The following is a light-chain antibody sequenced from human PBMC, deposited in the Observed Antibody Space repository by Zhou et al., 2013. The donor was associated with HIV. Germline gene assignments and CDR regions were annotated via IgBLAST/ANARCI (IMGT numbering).Light chain of an antibody. CDR2: GAV. V-gene: IGKV3-20*01. J-gene: IGKJ4*01. CDR1: QTVSSN. Sequence: QYPDTLSVSPGDSVTVACRATQTVSSNLAWYQQKPGQSPRLLIYGAVTRATGVPDRFSGGGSGTDFTLTITRLEPEDFAVYYCQQYGNFPGLTFGGGTKVEIK. CDR3: QQYGNFPGLT.